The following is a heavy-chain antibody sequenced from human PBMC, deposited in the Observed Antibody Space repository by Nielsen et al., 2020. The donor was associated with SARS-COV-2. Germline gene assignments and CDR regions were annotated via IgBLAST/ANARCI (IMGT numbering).Heavy chain of an antibody. J-gene: IGHJ4*02. D-gene: IGHD3-16*02. V-gene: IGHV2-70*01. Sequence: SGPTLVKPTQTLTLTCTLSGFALSTSGMCVSWIRQPPGKALEWLALIDWDDQEYYRKSLKTRLTISKDTSKTQVVLTMTNMDPEDTATYFCARGLFYDYVWGSYRYDYWGQGTLVTVSS. CDR1: GFALSTSGMC. CDR3: ARGLFYDYVWGSYRYDY. CDR2: IDWDDQE.